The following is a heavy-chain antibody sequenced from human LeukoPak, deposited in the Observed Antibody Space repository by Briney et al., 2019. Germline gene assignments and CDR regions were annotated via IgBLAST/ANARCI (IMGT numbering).Heavy chain of an antibody. J-gene: IGHJ4*02. Sequence: GGSLRLSCAASGFTFSNVWMTWVRQAPGEVLEWVGHIKNKADGGTTDYAAPVKGRFTISRDDSKNTMYLQMNSLKTEDTAVYYCSTDVPFTAGGAIVYWGQGTLVTVSS. CDR1: GFTFSNVW. CDR2: IKNKADGGTT. V-gene: IGHV3-15*01. D-gene: IGHD3-16*02. CDR3: STDVPFTAGGAIVY.